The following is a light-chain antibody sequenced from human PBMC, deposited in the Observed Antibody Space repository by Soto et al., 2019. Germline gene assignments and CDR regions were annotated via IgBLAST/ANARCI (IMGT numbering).Light chain of an antibody. Sequence: DMQMTQSPSTLSASVGDRVSITCRASQSISTSLAWYQQKPGKAPKLLIFAASSLQSGVPSRFSGSRSGPDFTLTISSLQPEDFATYYCQHYNSYSEAFGQGTRLEIK. CDR3: QHYNSYSEA. CDR1: QSISTS. CDR2: AAS. J-gene: IGKJ5*01. V-gene: IGKV1-5*01.